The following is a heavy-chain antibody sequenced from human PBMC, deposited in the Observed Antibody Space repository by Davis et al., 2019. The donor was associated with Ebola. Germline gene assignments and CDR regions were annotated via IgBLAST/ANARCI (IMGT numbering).Heavy chain of an antibody. Sequence: AASVKVSCKASGYSFSDYYIHWVRQAPGQGLEWMGIINPSGGSTSYAQKFQGRVTMTRDTSTSTVYMELSSLRSEDTAVYYCAISGADILTGYYNDYWGQGTLVTVSS. CDR3: AISGADILTGYYNDY. CDR2: INPSGGST. V-gene: IGHV1-46*01. CDR1: GYSFSDYY. D-gene: IGHD3-9*01. J-gene: IGHJ4*02.